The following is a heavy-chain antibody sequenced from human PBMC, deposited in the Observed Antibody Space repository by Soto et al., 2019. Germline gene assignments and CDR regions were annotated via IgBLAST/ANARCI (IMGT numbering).Heavy chain of an antibody. D-gene: IGHD2-15*01. CDR3: AKSFPVRRLKVVVAAHDAFDI. CDR1: GFTFSSYA. J-gene: IGHJ3*02. CDR2: ISGSGGST. V-gene: IGHV3-23*01. Sequence: GGSLRLSCAASGFTFSSYAMSWVRQAPGKGLEWVSAISGSGGSTYYADSVKGRFTISRDNSKNTLYLQMNSLRAEDTAVYYCAKSFPVRRLKVVVAAHDAFDIWGQGTMVTVSS.